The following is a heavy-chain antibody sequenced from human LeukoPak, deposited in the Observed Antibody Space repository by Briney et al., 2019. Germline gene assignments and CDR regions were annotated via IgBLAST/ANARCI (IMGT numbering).Heavy chain of an antibody. V-gene: IGHV3-23*01. CDR1: GFTFSSYA. Sequence: GGSLRLSCAASGFTFSSYAMSWVRQAPGKGLEWVSAISGSGGSTYYADSVKGRFTISRDNSKNTLYLQMNSLRAEDTAVYHCAKLLGQGWYFFDYWGQGTLVTVSS. CDR3: AKLLGQGWYFFDY. CDR2: ISGSGGST. D-gene: IGHD6-19*01. J-gene: IGHJ4*02.